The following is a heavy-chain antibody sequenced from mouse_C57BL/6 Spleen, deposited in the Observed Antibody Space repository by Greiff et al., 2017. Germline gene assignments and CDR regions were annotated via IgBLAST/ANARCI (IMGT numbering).Heavy chain of an antibody. CDR1: GYAFSSSW. D-gene: IGHD1-1*01. CDR2: IYPGDGDT. J-gene: IGHJ2*01. Sequence: VQLQQYGPELVKPGASVKISCKASGYAFSSSWMNWVKQRPGKGLEWIGRIYPGDGDTNYNGKFKGKATLTADKSSSTAYMQLSSLTSEDSAVYFCARSDYYGSSYVDYWGQGTTLTVSS. V-gene: IGHV1-82*01. CDR3: ARSDYYGSSYVDY.